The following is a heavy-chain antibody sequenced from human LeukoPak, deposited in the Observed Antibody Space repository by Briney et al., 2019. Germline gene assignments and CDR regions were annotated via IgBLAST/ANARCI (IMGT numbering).Heavy chain of an antibody. CDR2: INHSGST. CDR3: VQSSSWLPSLDY. J-gene: IGHJ4*02. V-gene: IGHV4-34*01. D-gene: IGHD6-13*01. Sequence: SETLSLTCAVYGGSFSGYYWSWIRQPPGKGLEWIGEINHSGSTNYNPSLKSRVTISVDTSKNQFSLKLSSVTAADTAVYYCVQSSSWLPSLDYWGQGTLVTVSS. CDR1: GGSFSGYY.